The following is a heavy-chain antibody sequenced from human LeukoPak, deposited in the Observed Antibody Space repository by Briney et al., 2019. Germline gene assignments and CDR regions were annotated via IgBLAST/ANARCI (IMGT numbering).Heavy chain of an antibody. CDR2: INEDGSEK. Sequence: GGSLRLSCAASGFTFTRHWMSWVRQAPGKGLEWVANINEDGSEKNYVDSVKGRFTISRDNAKNSVGLQMNSLRGDDTAVYYCVREEGGWGQGTLVTVSS. CDR1: GFTFTRHW. J-gene: IGHJ4*02. CDR3: VREEGG. D-gene: IGHD3-16*01. V-gene: IGHV3-7*01.